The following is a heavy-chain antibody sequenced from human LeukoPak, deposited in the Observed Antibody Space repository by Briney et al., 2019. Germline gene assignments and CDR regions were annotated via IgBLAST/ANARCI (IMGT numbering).Heavy chain of an antibody. J-gene: IGHJ4*02. CDR2: ISYDGSNE. CDR1: GFTFSSYG. V-gene: IGHV3-30*18. CDR3: AKDESGIVGATTIDY. Sequence: GGSLRLSCAASGFTFSSYGMHWVRQAPGKGLEWVAVISYDGSNEYYADSVKGRFTISRDNSKNTLYLQMNSLRAEDTAVYYCAKDESGIVGATTIDYWGQRTLVTVSS. D-gene: IGHD1-26*01.